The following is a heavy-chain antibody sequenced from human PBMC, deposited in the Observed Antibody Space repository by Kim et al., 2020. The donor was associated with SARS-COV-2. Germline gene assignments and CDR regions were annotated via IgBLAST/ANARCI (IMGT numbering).Heavy chain of an antibody. V-gene: IGHV4-39*01. CDR3: ARSITMVRGSDWFDP. Sequence: SETLSLTCTVSGGSISSSSYYWGWIRQPPGMGLEWIGSIYYSGSTYDNPSLKSRVTISVDTSKNQFSLKLSSVTAADTAVYYCARSITMVRGSDWFDPWGQGTLVTVSS. CDR2: IYYSGST. J-gene: IGHJ5*02. D-gene: IGHD3-10*01. CDR1: GGSISSSSYY.